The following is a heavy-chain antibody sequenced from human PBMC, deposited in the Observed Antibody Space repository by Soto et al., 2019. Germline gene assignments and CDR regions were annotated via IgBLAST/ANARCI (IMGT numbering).Heavy chain of an antibody. CDR3: ARILKDMVRGVIDFDY. D-gene: IGHD3-10*01. CDR2: ISAYNGNT. Sequence: ASVKVSCKASGYTFTSYGISWVRQAPGQGLEWMGWISAYNGNTNYAQKLQGRVTMTTDTSTSTAYMELRSLRSDDTAVYYCARILKDMVRGVIDFDYWGQGTLVTVSS. V-gene: IGHV1-18*01. J-gene: IGHJ4*02. CDR1: GYTFTSYG.